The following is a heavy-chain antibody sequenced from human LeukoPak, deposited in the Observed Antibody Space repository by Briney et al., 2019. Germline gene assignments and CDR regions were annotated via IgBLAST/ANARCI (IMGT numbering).Heavy chain of an antibody. CDR1: GFTFSSYS. CDR3: AKGLKTAVGPYMGYHYYMDV. V-gene: IGHV3-23*01. Sequence: GGSLRLSCAASGFTFSSYSMHWVRQAPGKGLVWVSTVNDRGTGTYYADSVKGRFTISRDNSKNTLSLQMISLRAEDTALYYCAKGLKTAVGPYMGYHYYMDVWGKGTTVTVSS. J-gene: IGHJ6*03. CDR2: VNDRGTGT. D-gene: IGHD5-18*01.